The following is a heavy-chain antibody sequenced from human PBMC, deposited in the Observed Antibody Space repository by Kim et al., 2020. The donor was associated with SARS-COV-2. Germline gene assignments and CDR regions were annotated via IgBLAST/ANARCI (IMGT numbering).Heavy chain of an antibody. J-gene: IGHJ4*02. CDR1: GVILSRYW. Sequence: GGSLRLSCAASGVILSRYWMSWARQAPGKGLEWVATIKEDVSEKSYVDSVKGRFTISRDNAKNSLYLQMSSLRAEDTAVYFCARGRGVIWGQGTLVTVSS. CDR3: ARGRGVI. CDR2: IKEDVSEK. V-gene: IGHV3-7*01. D-gene: IGHD2-21*01.